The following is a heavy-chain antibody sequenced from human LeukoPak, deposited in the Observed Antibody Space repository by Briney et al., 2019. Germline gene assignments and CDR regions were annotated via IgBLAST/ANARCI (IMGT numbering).Heavy chain of an antibody. CDR1: GFTFDDYA. V-gene: IGHV3-20*04. CDR2: ITWNGVRT. CDR3: TRGDSSSWYLLYYDY. Sequence: GGSLRLSCAASGFTFDDYAMSWVRQVREKGLEWVSGITWNGVRTGYGDSVKGRFIISRDNAQNSLYLQMNSLRDEDTALYYCTRGDSSSWYLLYYDYWGQGTLVTVSS. J-gene: IGHJ4*02. D-gene: IGHD6-13*01.